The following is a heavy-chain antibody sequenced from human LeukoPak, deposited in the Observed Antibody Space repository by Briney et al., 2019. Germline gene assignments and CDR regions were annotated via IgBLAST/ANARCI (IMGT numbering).Heavy chain of an antibody. D-gene: IGHD2-2*01. J-gene: IGHJ5*02. CDR2: IYYSGST. Sequence: PSETLSLTCTVSGGSISSSSYYWGWIRQPPGKGLEWIGSIYYSGSTYYNPSLKSRVTISVDTSRNQFSLKLSSVTAADTAVYYCARCYQLPSGVWFDPWGQGTLVTVSS. V-gene: IGHV4-39*07. CDR1: GGSISSSSYY. CDR3: ARCYQLPSGVWFDP.